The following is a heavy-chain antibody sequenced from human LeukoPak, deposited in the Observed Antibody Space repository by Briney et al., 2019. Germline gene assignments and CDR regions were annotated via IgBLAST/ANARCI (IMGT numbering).Heavy chain of an antibody. CDR2: IYTSGST. CDR3: ARVMGRQLVL. D-gene: IGHD6-6*01. Sequence: SETLSLTCTVSGGSISSGSYYWSWIRQPAGKGLEWIGRIYTSGSTNYNPSLKSRVTISVDTSKNQFSLKLSSVTAADTAVYYCARVMGRQLVLWGQGTMVTVSS. J-gene: IGHJ3*01. CDR1: GGSISSGSYY. V-gene: IGHV4-61*02.